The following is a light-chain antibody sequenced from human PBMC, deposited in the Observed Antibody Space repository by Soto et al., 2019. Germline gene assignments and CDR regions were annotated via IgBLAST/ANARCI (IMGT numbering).Light chain of an antibody. CDR3: QQRGNWIT. J-gene: IGKJ5*01. Sequence: EIVLTQSPATLSLSPGERATLSCRASQSVSNYLAWYQQKPGQAPRLLISDASNRATGVPARFSGSGSGTDFTLTISSLEPEDFAIYYCQQRGNWITFGQGTRLEI. CDR2: DAS. CDR1: QSVSNY. V-gene: IGKV3-11*01.